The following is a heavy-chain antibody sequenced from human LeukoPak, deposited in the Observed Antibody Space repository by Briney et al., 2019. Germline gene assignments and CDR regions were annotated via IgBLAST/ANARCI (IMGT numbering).Heavy chain of an antibody. J-gene: IGHJ4*02. Sequence: ASVKGACKASGYTFTSYGISWVRQAPGQGLEWMGWISAYNGNTNYAQKLQGRVTMTTDTSTSTAYMELRSLRSDDTAVYYCARDNLAYCGGDCLYPFDYWGQGTLVTVSS. V-gene: IGHV1-18*01. D-gene: IGHD2-21*02. CDR3: ARDNLAYCGGDCLYPFDY. CDR2: ISAYNGNT. CDR1: GYTFTSYG.